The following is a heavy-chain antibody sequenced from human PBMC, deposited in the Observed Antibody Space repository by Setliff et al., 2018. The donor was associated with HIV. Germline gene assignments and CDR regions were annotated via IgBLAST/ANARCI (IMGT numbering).Heavy chain of an antibody. V-gene: IGHV4-61*02. Sequence: LSLTCTVSGGSISGANYYWTWIRQPAGKGLEWIGRIYSSGSTNYNPSLKSRVTISIGTSKNQFSLKLSSVTAADTAVYYCAREATIFGVVTPYFDYWGQGTLVTVSS. CDR1: GGSISGANYY. CDR2: IYSSGST. J-gene: IGHJ4*02. D-gene: IGHD3-3*01. CDR3: AREATIFGVVTPYFDY.